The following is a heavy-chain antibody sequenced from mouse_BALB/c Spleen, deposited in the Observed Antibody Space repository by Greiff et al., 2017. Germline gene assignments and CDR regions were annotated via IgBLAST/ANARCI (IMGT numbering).Heavy chain of an antibody. Sequence: QVQLLQSGAELVRPGTSVKVSCKASGYAFTNYLIEWVKQRPGQGLEWIGVINPGSGGTNYNEKFKGKATLTADKSSSTAYMELSSLTSDDSAVYFCAREGESISSVEDFDVWGAGTTVTVSS. V-gene: IGHV1-54*01. CDR1: GYAFTNYL. CDR2: INPGSGGT. J-gene: IGHJ1*01. CDR3: AREGESISSVEDFDV.